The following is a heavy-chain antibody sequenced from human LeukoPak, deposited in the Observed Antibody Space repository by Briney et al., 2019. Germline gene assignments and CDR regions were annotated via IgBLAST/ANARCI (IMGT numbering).Heavy chain of an antibody. D-gene: IGHD3-10*01. Sequence: GGSLRLSCAASGFTFSNYAMSWVRQAPGKGLDWVSVIYTDGRTFYADSVQARFTISRDNTKNTLYLQMNSLRAEDTAVYYCARASLYGTGSYYSDYWGLGTPVTVSS. V-gene: IGHV3-66*01. CDR3: ARASLYGTGSYYSDY. CDR1: GFTFSNYA. CDR2: IYTDGRT. J-gene: IGHJ4*02.